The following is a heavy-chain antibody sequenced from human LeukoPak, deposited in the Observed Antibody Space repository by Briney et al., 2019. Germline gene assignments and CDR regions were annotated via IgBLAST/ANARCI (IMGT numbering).Heavy chain of an antibody. CDR3: VSGWSNFDC. V-gene: IGHV4-34*01. Sequence: PSETLSLTCAVYGGSFSGYYWSWIRQPPGKGLEWIGEINHSGSTNYNPSLKSRVTISVDTSKNQFSLKLSSVTAADTAVYYCVSGWSNFDCWGQGTLVTVSS. J-gene: IGHJ4*02. CDR2: INHSGST. CDR1: GGSFSGYY. D-gene: IGHD6-19*01.